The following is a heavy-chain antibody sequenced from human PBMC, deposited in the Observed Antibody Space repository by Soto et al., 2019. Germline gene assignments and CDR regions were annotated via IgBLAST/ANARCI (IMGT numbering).Heavy chain of an antibody. CDR1: GYTFTSYY. Sequence: ASVKVFCKASGYTFTSYYMHWVRQAPGQGLERMGIINPSGGSTSYAQKFQGRVTMTRDTSTSTVYMELSSLRSEDTAVYYCAKAGSGYYSVDYWGQGTLVTVSS. D-gene: IGHD3-22*01. CDR2: INPSGGST. V-gene: IGHV1-46*01. J-gene: IGHJ4*02. CDR3: AKAGSGYYSVDY.